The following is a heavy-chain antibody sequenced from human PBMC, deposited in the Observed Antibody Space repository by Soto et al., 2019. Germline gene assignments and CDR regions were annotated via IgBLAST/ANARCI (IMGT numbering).Heavy chain of an antibody. D-gene: IGHD6-13*01. V-gene: IGHV4-30-2*01. Sequence: QLQLQESGSGLVKPSQTLSLTCAVSGGSISSGGYSWSWIRQPPGKGLDWIGYIYHSGSTYYNPSIKSRVTISVDRSKNQFSLKLSSVTAADTAVYYCASGYSSSWAHVWGQGTTVTVSS. CDR2: IYHSGST. J-gene: IGHJ6*02. CDR1: GGSISSGGYS. CDR3: ASGYSSSWAHV.